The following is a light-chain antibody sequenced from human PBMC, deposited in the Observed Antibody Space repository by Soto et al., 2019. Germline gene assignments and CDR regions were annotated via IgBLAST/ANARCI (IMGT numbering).Light chain of an antibody. J-gene: IGKJ1*01. V-gene: IGKV1-5*01. CDR2: DAS. Sequence: DIQMTHSPSTPSASVGDRVTIPFPASHSISSWLAWYQQKPGKAPNLLIYDASTLESGVPSRFSGSGSRTEFTLTISSLQPDDFATYYCQQYNSYPWTFGQGTKVDIK. CDR1: HSISSW. CDR3: QQYNSYPWT.